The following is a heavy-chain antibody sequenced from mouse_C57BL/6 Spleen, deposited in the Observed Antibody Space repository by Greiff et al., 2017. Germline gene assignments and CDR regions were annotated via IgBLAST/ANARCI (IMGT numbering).Heavy chain of an antibody. CDR1: GYAFSSSW. Sequence: QVQLQQSGPELVKPGASVKISCKASGYAFSSSWLNWVKQRPGKGLEWIGRIYPGDGDPNYNGKFKGKATLTADKSSSTAYMQLSSLTSEDSAVYFCARSRYYGSRGYFDVWGTGTTVTVSS. CDR2: IYPGDGDP. V-gene: IGHV1-82*01. D-gene: IGHD1-1*01. CDR3: ARSRYYGSRGYFDV. J-gene: IGHJ1*03.